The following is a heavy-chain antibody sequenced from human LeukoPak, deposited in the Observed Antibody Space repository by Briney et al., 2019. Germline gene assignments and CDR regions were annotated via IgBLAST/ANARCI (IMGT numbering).Heavy chain of an antibody. D-gene: IGHD2-2*01. CDR2: IRYDGSNK. J-gene: IGHJ4*02. CDR3: AKFDRGYQLPVDY. Sequence: PGGPLRLSCAASGFTFSSYGMHWVRQAPGKGLEWVAFIRYDGSNKYYADSVKGRFTISRDNSKNTLYLQMNSLRAEDTAVYYCAKFDRGYQLPVDYWGQGTLVTVSS. CDR1: GFTFSSYG. V-gene: IGHV3-30*02.